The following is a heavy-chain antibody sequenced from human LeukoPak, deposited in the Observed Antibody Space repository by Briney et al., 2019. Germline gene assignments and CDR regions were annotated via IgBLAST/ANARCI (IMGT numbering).Heavy chain of an antibody. V-gene: IGHV5-51*01. D-gene: IGHD2-21*02. Sequence: SSSSYYWGWIRQPPGKGLEWMGIIYPGDSDTRYSPSFRGQVTISADKSISTAYLQWSSLKASDTAMYYCARQSGDYSYYYYMDVWGKGTTVTISS. J-gene: IGHJ6*03. CDR3: ARQSGDYSYYYYMDV. CDR2: IYPGDSDT. CDR1: SSSSYY.